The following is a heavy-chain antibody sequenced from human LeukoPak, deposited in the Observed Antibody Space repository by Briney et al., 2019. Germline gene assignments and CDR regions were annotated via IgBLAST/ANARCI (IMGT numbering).Heavy chain of an antibody. CDR3: AGGSGWYHAFDI. Sequence: SVKLSCKASGYTFTGYYMHWVRQAPGQGLEWMGWIHPNSGGTSYAQKFQGRVTMTRDTSTSTVYMELSSLRSEDTAVYYCAGGSGWYHAFDIWGQGTMVTVSS. CDR2: IHPNSGGT. CDR1: GYTFTGYY. V-gene: IGHV1-2*02. D-gene: IGHD6-19*01. J-gene: IGHJ3*02.